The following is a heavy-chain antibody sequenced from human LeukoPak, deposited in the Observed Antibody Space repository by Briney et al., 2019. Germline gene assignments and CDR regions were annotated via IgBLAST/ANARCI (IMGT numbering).Heavy chain of an antibody. D-gene: IGHD3-10*01. Sequence: SETLSLICVVSGDSISISSYYWIWIRQSPGKGLEWIGSIYYRGTTYYNPSLKSRATISVDTSKQQFSLKLSSVTAVGTAVYYCARQGSSTIGYYFDYWGQGTQVTVSS. CDR3: ARQGSSTIGYYFDY. CDR2: IYYRGTT. V-gene: IGHV4-39*01. CDR1: GDSISISSYY. J-gene: IGHJ4*02.